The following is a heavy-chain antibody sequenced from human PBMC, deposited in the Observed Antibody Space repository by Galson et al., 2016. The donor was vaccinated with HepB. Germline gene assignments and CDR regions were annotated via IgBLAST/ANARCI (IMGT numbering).Heavy chain of an antibody. CDR1: GFTFSSYW. Sequence: SLRLSCAASGFTFSSYWMNWVRQAPGKGLEWVANIKHGESKEHYVDSVTGRFTISRDNAKKSVYLQMNSLRVEDTAVYYCTGTPWLYYYYSGLGVWGHGTTVTVSS. J-gene: IGHJ6*02. V-gene: IGHV3-7*03. CDR2: IKHGESKE. D-gene: IGHD1-1*01. CDR3: TGTPWLYYYYSGLGV.